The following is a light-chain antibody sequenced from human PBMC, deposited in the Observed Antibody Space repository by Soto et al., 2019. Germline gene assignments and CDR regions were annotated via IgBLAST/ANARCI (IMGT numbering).Light chain of an antibody. J-gene: IGKJ4*01. CDR2: AAS. V-gene: IGKV1-6*01. CDR1: QGIRNE. Sequence: AIPVTQSPSSLSASVGDRVTITCRASQGIRNELSWYQQKPGKAPKFLIFAASNLQSGVPSRFSGSGSGTDFTLTISSLQPEDFATYFCLQDDDYPFTFGGGTKVEIK. CDR3: LQDDDYPFT.